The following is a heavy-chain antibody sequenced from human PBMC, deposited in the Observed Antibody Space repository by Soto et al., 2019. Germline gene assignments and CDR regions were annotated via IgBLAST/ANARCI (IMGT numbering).Heavy chain of an antibody. V-gene: IGHV1-18*01. CDR1: GYTFIRYG. J-gene: IGHJ6*02. CDR3: ARGGYYDNSWGKLSHYGLDV. CDR2: ISPYNDYT. Sequence: QVQLAQSANEVKKPGASVRVSCKAAGYTFIRYGIAWVRQAPGQGLEWMGWISPYNDYTVYAQKFQGRVSMTADTSTRTVYMNLRGLKSDYTAVYYCARGGYYDNSWGKLSHYGLDVWGQGTSVSVSS. D-gene: IGHD3-16*01.